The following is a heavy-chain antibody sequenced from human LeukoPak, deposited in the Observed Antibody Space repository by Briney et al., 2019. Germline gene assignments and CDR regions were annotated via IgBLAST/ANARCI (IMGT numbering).Heavy chain of an antibody. CDR1: GYILTSYG. J-gene: IGHJ4*02. V-gene: IGHV1-18*01. Sequence: ASVKVSCKASGYILTSYGITWVRQAPGQGLEWMGWISAYNAYTYYAQKLQGRVTMTTDTSTSTAYMELRSLRSDDTAVYYCARDVLHRIHYDRSAYYPGSSYWGQGTLVTVSS. D-gene: IGHD3-22*01. CDR3: ARDVLHRIHYDRSAYYPGSSY. CDR2: ISAYNAYT.